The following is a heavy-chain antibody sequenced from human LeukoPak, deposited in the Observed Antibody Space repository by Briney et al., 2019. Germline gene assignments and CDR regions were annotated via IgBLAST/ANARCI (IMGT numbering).Heavy chain of an antibody. CDR3: AKVPRRKVDAFDI. Sequence: GGSLRLSCAASGFTFSSCGMHWVRQASGKGLEWVAFIRYDGSNKYYADSVKGRFTISRDNSKNTLYLQMNSLRAEDTAVYYCAKVPRRKVDAFDIWGQGTMVTVSS. V-gene: IGHV3-30*02. CDR2: IRYDGSNK. CDR1: GFTFSSCG. J-gene: IGHJ3*02.